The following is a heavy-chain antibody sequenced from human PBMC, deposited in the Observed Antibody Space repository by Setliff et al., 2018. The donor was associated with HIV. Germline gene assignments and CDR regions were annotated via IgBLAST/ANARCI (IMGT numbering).Heavy chain of an antibody. CDR3: AREVDGLELDH. CDR2: ISAYNGNT. Sequence: ASVKVSCKASGYTFTSYGISWVRQAPGQGLEWMGWISAYNGNTNYAQNLQGRVTMTTDTSTNTAYMELRSLKSDDTAVYYCAREVDGLELDHWGQGTLVTVSS. J-gene: IGHJ4*02. V-gene: IGHV1-18*01. CDR1: GYTFTSYG.